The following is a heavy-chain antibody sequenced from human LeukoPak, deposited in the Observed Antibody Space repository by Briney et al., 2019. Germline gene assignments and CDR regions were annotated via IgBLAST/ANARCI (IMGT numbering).Heavy chain of an antibody. D-gene: IGHD1-26*01. Sequence: SQTLSLTCTVSGGSISSGGYYWSWIRQPPGKGLEWIGYIYHSGSTYYNPSLKSRVTMSVDTSKNQFSLKLSSVTAADTAVYYCARVSEYSGGFDYWGQGTLVTVSS. CDR3: ARVSEYSGGFDY. CDR1: GGSISSGGYY. CDR2: IYHSGST. V-gene: IGHV4-30-2*01. J-gene: IGHJ4*02.